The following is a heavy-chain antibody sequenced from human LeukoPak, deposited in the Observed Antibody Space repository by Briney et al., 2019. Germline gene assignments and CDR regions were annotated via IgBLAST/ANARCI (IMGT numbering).Heavy chain of an antibody. CDR1: GYSISSGYY. D-gene: IGHD3-3*01. CDR2: IYHSGST. CDR3: ARGITIFGVVIDDYFDY. J-gene: IGHJ4*02. Sequence: SETLSLTCAVSGYSISSGYYWGWIRQPPGKGLEWIGSIYHSGSTYYNPSLKSRVTISVDPSKNQFSLKLSSVTAADTAVYYCARGITIFGVVIDDYFDYWGQGTLVTVSS. V-gene: IGHV4-38-2*01.